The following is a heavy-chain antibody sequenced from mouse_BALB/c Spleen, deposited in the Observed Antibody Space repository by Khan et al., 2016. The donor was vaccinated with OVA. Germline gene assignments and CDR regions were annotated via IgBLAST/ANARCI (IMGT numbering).Heavy chain of an antibody. Sequence: QVRLQQSGAELVKPGASVKLSCKASGYTFTSYDMNWVRQRPEQGLEWIGWIFPGDGGTKYNEKFKGKATLTTDKSSSTAYMQLSRLTSEDSAVYCCARGGYGGFAYWGQGTLVTVSA. CDR1: GYTFTSYD. V-gene: IGHV1-85*01. CDR3: ARGGYGGFAY. J-gene: IGHJ3*01. CDR2: IFPGDGGT. D-gene: IGHD2-14*01.